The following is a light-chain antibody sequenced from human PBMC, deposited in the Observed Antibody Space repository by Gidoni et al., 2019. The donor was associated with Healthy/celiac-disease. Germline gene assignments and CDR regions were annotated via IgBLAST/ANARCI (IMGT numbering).Light chain of an antibody. CDR1: SSDVGGYNY. Sequence: QSALTQPPSASGYPGQSVTISCTGTSSDVGGYNYVSWYQQHPGKAPKLMIYEFSKRPSGVPDRFSGSKSGNTASLTVSGLQAEDEADYYCSSYAGSNILGVFGGGTKLTV. CDR2: EFS. CDR3: SSYAGSNILGV. J-gene: IGLJ2*01. V-gene: IGLV2-8*01.